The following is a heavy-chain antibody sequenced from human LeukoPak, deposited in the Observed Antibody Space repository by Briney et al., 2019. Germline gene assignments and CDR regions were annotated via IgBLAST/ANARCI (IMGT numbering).Heavy chain of an antibody. CDR3: ARSWFGELTFDY. V-gene: IGHV3-7*01. D-gene: IGHD3-10*01. Sequence: GGSLRLSCAASGFTFSNYWMSWVRQAPGKGLEWVADIKQDGSEKYYVDSVRGRFTISRDDAKNSLYLQMNSPRAEDTAVYYCARSWFGELTFDYWGQGTLVTVFS. J-gene: IGHJ4*02. CDR2: IKQDGSEK. CDR1: GFTFSNYW.